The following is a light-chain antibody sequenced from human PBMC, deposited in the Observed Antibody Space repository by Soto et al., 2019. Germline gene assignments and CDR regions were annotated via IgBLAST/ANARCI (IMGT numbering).Light chain of an antibody. Sequence: EIVLKQSPGTLSLSPGERATLSCRASQSVNNYLAWYQQKPGQAPRLLIYDASNRATGIPARFSGSGSGTDGNLTISILEPEDFAVYYCQQRGNWPWLTFGGGTRVEIK. V-gene: IGKV3-11*01. J-gene: IGKJ4*01. CDR1: QSVNNY. CDR2: DAS. CDR3: QQRGNWPWLT.